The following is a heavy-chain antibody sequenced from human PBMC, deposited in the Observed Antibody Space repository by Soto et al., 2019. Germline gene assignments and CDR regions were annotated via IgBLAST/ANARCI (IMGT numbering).Heavy chain of an antibody. J-gene: IGHJ5*02. V-gene: IGHV4-4*07. CDR3: ARGQRFSDWFDP. CDR2: IYSSGST. Sequence: SETLSLTCSVSGGTISGYYWTWIRQPAGKGLEWIGRIYSSGSTKYNPSLQSRVTMSLDTSNNQFSLRLTSVTAADTAVYYCARGQRFSDWFDPWGQGTLVTVSS. CDR1: GGTISGYY. D-gene: IGHD3-3*01.